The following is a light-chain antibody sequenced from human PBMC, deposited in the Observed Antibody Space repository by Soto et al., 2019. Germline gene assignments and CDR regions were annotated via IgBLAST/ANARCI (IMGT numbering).Light chain of an antibody. Sequence: EIVMTQSPATLSVSPGDRATLSCRASQSVSSNLAWYQQKPGQAPRLLIYGASTRATGIPARFSGSGSGTEFTLTISSLQSEDFAVYYCQQYNNWSFGPGTKVDIK. CDR2: GAS. V-gene: IGKV3-15*01. J-gene: IGKJ3*01. CDR3: QQYNNWS. CDR1: QSVSSN.